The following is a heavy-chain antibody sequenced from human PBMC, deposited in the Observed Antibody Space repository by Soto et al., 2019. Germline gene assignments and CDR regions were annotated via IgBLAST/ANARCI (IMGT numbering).Heavy chain of an antibody. CDR2: IRSKANSYAT. CDR3: TRRSLGDYYYGMDV. V-gene: IGHV3-73*02. J-gene: IGHJ6*02. CDR1: GFTFSGSA. Sequence: EVQLVESGGGLVQPGGSLKLSCAASGFTFSGSAMHWVRQASGKGLEWVGRIRSKANSYATAYAASVKGRFTISRDDSKNTAYLQMNSLKTEDTAVYYCTRRSLGDYYYGMDVWGQGTTVTVSS. D-gene: IGHD6-6*01.